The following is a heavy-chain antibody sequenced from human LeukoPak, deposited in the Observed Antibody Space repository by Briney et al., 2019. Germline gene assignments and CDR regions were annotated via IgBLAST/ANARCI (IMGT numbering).Heavy chain of an antibody. CDR1: GFTFSGYA. D-gene: IGHD5-24*01. CDR3: ARYNSLYYYMDV. J-gene: IGHJ6*03. V-gene: IGHV3-23*05. CDR2: LDNGGSST. Sequence: GGSLRLSCAASGFTFSGYAMSWVRQAPGKGLEWVSALDNGGSSTYYADSVKGRFTISRDNSKSTLYLQMNSLRAEDTAVYYCARYNSLYYYMDVWGKGTTVTVSS.